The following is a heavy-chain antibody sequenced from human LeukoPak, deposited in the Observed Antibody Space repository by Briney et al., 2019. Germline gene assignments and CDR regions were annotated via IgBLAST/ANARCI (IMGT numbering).Heavy chain of an antibody. J-gene: IGHJ4*02. CDR2: ISSSSTI. CDR1: GFTFSSYS. V-gene: IGHV3-48*01. Sequence: GGSLRLSCAAPGFTFSSYSMNWVRQAPGKGLEWVSYISSSSTIYYADSVKGRFTISRDNAKNSLYLQMNSLRAEDTAVYYCARDEGDSSGYYPFFDYWGQGTLVTVSS. D-gene: IGHD3-22*01. CDR3: ARDEGDSSGYYPFFDY.